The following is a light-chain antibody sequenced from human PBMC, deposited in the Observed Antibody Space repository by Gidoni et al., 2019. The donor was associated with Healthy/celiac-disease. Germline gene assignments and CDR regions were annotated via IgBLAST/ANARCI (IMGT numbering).Light chain of an antibody. V-gene: IGLV1-44*01. CDR3: AAWDDSLNGYV. CDR1: SSNIGSNT. CDR2: SNN. J-gene: IGLJ1*01. Sequence: QSVLTQPPSASGPPGQGVTISCSGSSSNIGSNTVNWDQQLPGTAPKLLIYSNNQRPSGVPDRFSGSKSGTSASLAISGLQSEDEADYYCAAWDDSLNGYVFGTGTKVTVL.